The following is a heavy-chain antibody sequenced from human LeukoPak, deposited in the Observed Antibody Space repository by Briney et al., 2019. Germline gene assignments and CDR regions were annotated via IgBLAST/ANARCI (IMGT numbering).Heavy chain of an antibody. Sequence: PSETLSLTCAVYGGSFSGYYWSWIRQPPGKGLEWIGEINHSGSTNYNPSLKSRVTISVDTSKNQFSLKLSSVTAADTAVYYCARSMVRTYYYYMDVWGKGTMVTVSS. V-gene: IGHV4-34*01. D-gene: IGHD3-10*01. CDR2: INHSGST. CDR3: ARSMVRTYYYYMDV. CDR1: GGSFSGYY. J-gene: IGHJ6*03.